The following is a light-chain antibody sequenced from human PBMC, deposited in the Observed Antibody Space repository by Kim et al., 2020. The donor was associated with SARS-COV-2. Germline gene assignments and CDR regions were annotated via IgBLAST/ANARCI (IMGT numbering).Light chain of an antibody. CDR3: QVWDSSSDHRGV. V-gene: IGLV3-21*04. Sequence: PRKTARIPCGGNNIGSKSVHWYQQKPGQAPVLVIYYDSDRPSGIPERFSGSNSGNTATLTISRVEAGDEADYYCQVWDSSSDHRGVFGGGTKLTVL. CDR2: YDS. CDR1: NIGSKS. J-gene: IGLJ3*02.